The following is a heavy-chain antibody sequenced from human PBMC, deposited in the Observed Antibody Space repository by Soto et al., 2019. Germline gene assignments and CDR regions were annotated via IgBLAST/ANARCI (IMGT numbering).Heavy chain of an antibody. J-gene: IGHJ6*02. CDR1: GFTVSSNY. V-gene: IGHV3-53*01. CDR2: IYSGGST. CDR3: ASVGGIAAAAKSYYAMDV. D-gene: IGHD6-13*01. Sequence: PGGSLRLSCAASGFTVSSNYMSWVRQAPGQGLEWVSVIYSGGSTYYADSVKGRFTISRDNSKNTLYLQMNSLRAEDTAVYYCASVGGIAAAAKSYYAMDVWGQGTTVTVPS.